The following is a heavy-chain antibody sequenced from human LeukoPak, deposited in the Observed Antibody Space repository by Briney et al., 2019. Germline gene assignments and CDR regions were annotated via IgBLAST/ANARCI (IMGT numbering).Heavy chain of an antibody. CDR3: ARGPKTSFDY. Sequence: PGGSLRLSCAASALTFSDYSMNWVRQAPGKGLEWIPYISSNGSTIYYAASVKGRFTISRDSAKNSLYLQMKGLRAEDTAIYYCARGPKTSFDYWGQGTLVTVSS. V-gene: IGHV3-48*01. CDR2: ISSNGSTI. J-gene: IGHJ4*02. CDR1: ALTFSDYS.